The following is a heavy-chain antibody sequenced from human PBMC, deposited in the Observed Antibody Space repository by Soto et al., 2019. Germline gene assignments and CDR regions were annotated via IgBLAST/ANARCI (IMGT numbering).Heavy chain of an antibody. CDR1: GFTFSSYG. V-gene: IGHV3-33*01. J-gene: IGHJ5*02. Sequence: QVQLVESGGGVVQPGRSLRLSCAASGFTFSSYGIHWVRQAPGKGLEWVAVIWYDGSNKYYADSVKGRFTISRDNSKNTLYLQMNSLRAEDTAVYYCARDGLYPNWFDPWGQGTLVTVSS. CDR3: ARDGLYPNWFDP. CDR2: IWYDGSNK. D-gene: IGHD2-2*02.